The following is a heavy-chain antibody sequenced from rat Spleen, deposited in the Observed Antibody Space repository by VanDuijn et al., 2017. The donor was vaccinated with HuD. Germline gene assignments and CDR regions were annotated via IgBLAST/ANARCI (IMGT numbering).Heavy chain of an antibody. CDR1: GFTFSSSG. J-gene: IGHJ2*01. D-gene: IGHD5-1*01. V-gene: IGHV5-62*01. Sequence: VQLVESGGGLVQPGKSLKLSCSASGFTFSSSGMHWIRQAPGKGLDWISFISSNSGTVYSDAVKGRFTISRDNAKNTLYLQLNSLRSEDTAIYYCVRTLGKDWGKGVLVTVSS. CDR3: VRTLGKD. CDR2: ISSNSGT.